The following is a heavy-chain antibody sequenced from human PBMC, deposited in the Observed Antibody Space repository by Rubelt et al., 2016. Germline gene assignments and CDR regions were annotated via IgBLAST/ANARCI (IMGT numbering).Heavy chain of an antibody. CDR3: ASPLAGGEWLQLIVT. CDR2: IYYSGST. J-gene: IGHJ5*02. D-gene: IGHD5-24*01. CDR1: GGSISSSSYY. V-gene: IGHV4-39*07. Sequence: QLQLQESGPGLVKPSETLSLTCTVSGGSISSSSYYWGWIRQPPGKGLEWIGSIYYSGSTYYNPSLKSRVTISVDTSKNQCSLKLSSVTAADTAVYYCASPLAGGEWLQLIVTWGQGTLVTVSS.